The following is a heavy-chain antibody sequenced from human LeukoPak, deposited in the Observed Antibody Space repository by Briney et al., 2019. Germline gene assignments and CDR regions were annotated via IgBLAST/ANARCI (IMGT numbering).Heavy chain of an antibody. CDR3: ALMTA. CDR1: GFTFSSYA. CDR2: ISYDGSNK. Sequence: GGSLRLSCAASGFTFSSYAMHWVRQAPGKGLEWVAVISYDGSNKYYADSVKGRFTISRDNAKNSLYLQMNSLRAEDTAVYYCALMTAWGQGTLVTVSS. J-gene: IGHJ5*02. D-gene: IGHD2-8*01. V-gene: IGHV3-30*04.